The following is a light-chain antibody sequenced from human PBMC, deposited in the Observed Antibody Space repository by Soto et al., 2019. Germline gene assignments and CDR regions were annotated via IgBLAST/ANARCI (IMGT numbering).Light chain of an antibody. CDR3: QQYGSSPLA. CDR1: QSVSSNY. V-gene: IGKV3-20*01. Sequence: EIVLTQSPGTLSLSPGERVTLPCRASQSVSSNYLAWYQQKPGQAPRLLIYDASNRATGIPDRFSGSGSGTEFTLTISRLEPEDFAVYYCQQYGSSPLAFGGGTKVEIK. J-gene: IGKJ4*01. CDR2: DAS.